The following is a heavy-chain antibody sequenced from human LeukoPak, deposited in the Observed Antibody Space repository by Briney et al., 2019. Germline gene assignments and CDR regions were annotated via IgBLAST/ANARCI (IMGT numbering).Heavy chain of an antibody. CDR1: GFTFSSYA. Sequence: GSLRLSCAASGFTFSSYAMSWVRQAPGKGLDWIGYTYYSGSTNYNPSLKSRVTISVDTSKNQFSLKLSSVTAADTAVYYCARARYGSSPFDYWGQGTLVTVSS. D-gene: IGHD6-6*01. V-gene: IGHV4-59*01. CDR2: TYYSGST. J-gene: IGHJ4*02. CDR3: ARARYGSSPFDY.